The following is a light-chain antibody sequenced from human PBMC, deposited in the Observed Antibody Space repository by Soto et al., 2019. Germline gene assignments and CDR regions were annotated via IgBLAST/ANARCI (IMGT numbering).Light chain of an antibody. V-gene: IGKV3-11*01. CDR3: QQRSNWPPT. J-gene: IGKJ5*01. Sequence: EIVLTQSPATLSLSPGERATLSCRASQSVSSYLAWYQQKPGQAPRLLIYDASNRATGIPARFSGSGSGTEFTLIISSLEPEDFAVYYCQQRSNWPPTFGQGTRLEIK. CDR2: DAS. CDR1: QSVSSY.